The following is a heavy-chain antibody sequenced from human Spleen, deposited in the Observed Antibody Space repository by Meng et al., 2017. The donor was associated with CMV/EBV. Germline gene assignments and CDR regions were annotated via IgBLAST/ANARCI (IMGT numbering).Heavy chain of an antibody. V-gene: IGHV3-11*04. Sequence: CAASGFIMSGYYSTWIRRGPGRGLEWVSNISGHASGMYYTDSVKGQFTISRDNSKNSLYLQMGSLRAEDTAVYYCARIDFWSGYCDIWGQGSLVTVSS. D-gene: IGHD3-3*01. CDR2: ISGHASGM. J-gene: IGHJ4*02. CDR1: GFIMSGYY. CDR3: ARIDFWSGYCDI.